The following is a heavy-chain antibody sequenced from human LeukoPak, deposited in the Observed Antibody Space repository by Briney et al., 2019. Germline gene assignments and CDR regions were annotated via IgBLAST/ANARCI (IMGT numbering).Heavy chain of an antibody. CDR2: ISSSGATT. CDR3: AKRGGSYGPFDY. CDR1: GFTFSSYW. J-gene: IGHJ4*02. Sequence: GGSLRLSCAASGFTFSSYWMSWVRQAPGKGLEWVSRISSSGATTYYADSVKGRFTISRDNSKNTLYLQMNNLRGEDTAVYYCAKRGGSYGPFDYWGQGTLVTVSS. V-gene: IGHV3-23*01. D-gene: IGHD1-26*01.